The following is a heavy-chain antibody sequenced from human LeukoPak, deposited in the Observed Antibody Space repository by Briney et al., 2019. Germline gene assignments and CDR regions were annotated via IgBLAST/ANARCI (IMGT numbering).Heavy chain of an antibody. V-gene: IGHV5-51*01. J-gene: IGHJ6*02. D-gene: IGHD2-15*01. CDR3: ARHYEVVAATRDYYGMDV. Sequence: GESLKISCKGSGYSFTSYWIGWVRQMPGKGLEWMGIIYPGDSDTRYSPSFQGQVTISADKSISTAYLQWSSLKASDTAMYYCARHYEVVAATRDYYGMDVWGQGTTVTVSS. CDR2: IYPGDSDT. CDR1: GYSFTSYW.